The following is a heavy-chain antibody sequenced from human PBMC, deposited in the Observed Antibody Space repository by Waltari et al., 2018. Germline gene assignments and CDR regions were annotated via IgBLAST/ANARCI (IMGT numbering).Heavy chain of an antibody. D-gene: IGHD1-26*01. CDR2: LGQIGGET. V-gene: IGHV3-23*04. CDR3: VNQDRTGVYTSISGWGGAFHV. CDR1: GFTISNYA. Sequence: EVQLVESGGGLVQPGGSLRLSCAASGFTISNYAMSWVRQVPGKGLEWVSALGQIGGETQYADSVKGRFTISSDNSKDTLYLQMNSLRAEDTAVYYCVNQDRTGVYTSISGWGGAFHVWGQGTMVTVSS. J-gene: IGHJ3*01.